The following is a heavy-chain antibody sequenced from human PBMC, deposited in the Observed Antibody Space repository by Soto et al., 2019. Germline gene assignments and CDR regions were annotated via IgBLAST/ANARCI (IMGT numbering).Heavy chain of an antibody. Sequence: SLRRSWAGAGFRFSNYAMSWGRQATGQGLEWISAITGSGGSTYHADSVKGRFIISRDNSKNTLYLQMNSLRAEDTAIYYCAKGSASGSPYYFDYWGQGTLVTVSS. CDR3: AKGSASGSPYYFDY. V-gene: IGHV3-23*01. D-gene: IGHD6-25*01. J-gene: IGHJ4*02. CDR2: ITGSGGST. CDR1: GFRFSNYA.